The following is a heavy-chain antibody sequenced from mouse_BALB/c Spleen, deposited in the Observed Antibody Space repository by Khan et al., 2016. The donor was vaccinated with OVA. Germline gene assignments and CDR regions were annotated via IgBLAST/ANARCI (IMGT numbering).Heavy chain of an antibody. J-gene: IGHJ4*01. CDR3: TRLVDY. Sequence: EVQLVESGGGLVKPGGSLKLSCAASGFTFGSYAVSWVRQIPEKRLEWVASISSGGSTYYPDSVKGRFTISRDDARNILYLQMSSLRSEDTARYYCTRLVDYWGQGTSVTVSS. CDR1: GFTFGSYA. V-gene: IGHV5-6-5*01. CDR2: ISSGGST.